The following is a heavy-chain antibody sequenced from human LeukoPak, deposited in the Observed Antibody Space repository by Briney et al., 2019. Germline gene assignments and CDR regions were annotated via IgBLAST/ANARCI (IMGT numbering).Heavy chain of an antibody. V-gene: IGHV4-39*01. D-gene: IGHD4-11*01. CDR1: GGSISSSSYY. Sequence: SETLSLTCTVSGGSISSSSYYWGWIRQPPGKGLEWIGTIYYSGSTYYNPSLKSRVTISVDTSKNQFSLKLSSVTAADTAVYYCASRYDYSNYIDYWAREPWSPSPQ. CDR3: ASRYDYSNYIDY. J-gene: IGHJ4*02. CDR2: IYYSGST.